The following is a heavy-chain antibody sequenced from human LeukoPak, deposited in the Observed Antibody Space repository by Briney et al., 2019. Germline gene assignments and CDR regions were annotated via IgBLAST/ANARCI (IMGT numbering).Heavy chain of an antibody. D-gene: IGHD2-21*02. CDR3: ATAGSPTAAFDI. V-gene: IGHV1-2*02. J-gene: IGHJ3*02. CDR2: INPNSGGT. CDR1: GYTFTGYY. Sequence: ASVKVSCKASGYTFTGYYMHWVRQAPGQGLEWMGWINPNSGGTNYAQKFQGRVTMTSDTSITTAYMELSRLRFDDTAVYYCATAGSPTAAFDIWGQGTVVTVSS.